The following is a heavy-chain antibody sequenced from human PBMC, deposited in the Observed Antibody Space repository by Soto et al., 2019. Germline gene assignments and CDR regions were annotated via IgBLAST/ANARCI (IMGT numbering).Heavy chain of an antibody. CDR1: GFTFSSYA. Sequence: PGGSLRLSCAASGFTFSSYAMSWVRQAPGKGLEWVSSISGSDTSTSYYADSVKGRFTISRDNAKNTLYLQMNSLRAEDTAVYYCARTMVRGVMTLQHYYYMDVWGKGTTVTVSS. J-gene: IGHJ6*03. CDR3: ARTMVRGVMTLQHYYYMDV. CDR2: ISGSDTST. D-gene: IGHD3-10*01. V-gene: IGHV3-23*01.